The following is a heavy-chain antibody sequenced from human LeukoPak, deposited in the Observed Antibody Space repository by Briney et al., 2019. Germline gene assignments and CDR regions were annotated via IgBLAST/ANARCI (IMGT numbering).Heavy chain of an antibody. CDR3: ARSPAAAGRSFDY. J-gene: IGHJ4*02. V-gene: IGHV4-34*01. Sequence: SETLSLTCAVYGGSFSGYYWSWIRQPPGKGLEWIGEINHSGSTNYNPSLKSRVTISVDTSKNQFSLKLSSVTAADTAVYYCARSPAAAGRSFDYWGQGTVVTVSS. CDR1: GGSFSGYY. CDR2: INHSGST. D-gene: IGHD6-13*01.